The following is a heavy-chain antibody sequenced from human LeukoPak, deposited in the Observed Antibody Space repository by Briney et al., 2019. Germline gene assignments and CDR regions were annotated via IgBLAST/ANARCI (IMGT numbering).Heavy chain of an antibody. CDR1: GFTFSSYA. D-gene: IGHD6-19*01. V-gene: IGHV3-23*01. J-gene: IGHJ4*02. CDR3: AKTSSGWYPFDY. CDR2: MSGGGGST. Sequence: PGGSLRLSCAASGFTFSSYAMSWVRQAPGKGLEWVSGMSGGGGSTYYADSVKGRFTISRDNSKNTLYLQMNSLRAEDTAIYYCAKTSSGWYPFDYRGQGTLVTVSS.